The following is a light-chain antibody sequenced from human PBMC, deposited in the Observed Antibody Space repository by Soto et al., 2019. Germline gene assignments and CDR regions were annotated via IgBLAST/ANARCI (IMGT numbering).Light chain of an antibody. CDR2: EVS. V-gene: IGLV2-8*01. J-gene: IGLJ2*01. CDR3: SSYAGSNKWVV. CDR1: SSDVGGYNY. Sequence: QSVLTQPPSASGSPGQSVTISCTGTSSDVGGYNYVSWYQQHPGKAPKLMIYEVSKRPSGVPDRFSGSKSGNTASLTVSGLQAEDEADYYRSSYAGSNKWVVFVGGTKLTVL.